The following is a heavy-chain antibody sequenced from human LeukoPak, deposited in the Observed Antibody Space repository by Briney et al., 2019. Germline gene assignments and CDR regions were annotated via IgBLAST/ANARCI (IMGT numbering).Heavy chain of an antibody. CDR2: INHSGST. J-gene: IGHJ4*02. V-gene: IGHV4-34*01. Sequence: SETLSLTCAVYGGSFSGYYWSWIRQPPGKGLEWIGEINHSGSTNYNPSLKSRVTISVDMAKNQFSLKLSSVTAADTAVYYCARIGYNLDYWGQGTLVSVSS. D-gene: IGHD5-24*01. CDR1: GGSFSGYY. CDR3: ARIGYNLDY.